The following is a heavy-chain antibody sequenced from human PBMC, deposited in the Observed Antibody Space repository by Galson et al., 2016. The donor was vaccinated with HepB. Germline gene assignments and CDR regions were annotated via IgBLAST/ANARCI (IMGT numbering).Heavy chain of an antibody. V-gene: IGHV3-9*01. J-gene: IGHJ4*02. CDR1: GFTFDDYA. Sequence: SLRLSCAASGFTFDDYAMHWVRQAPGKGLEWVSGISWNSGSIGYADSVKGRFTISRDNAKNSLYLQMNSPRAEDTALYYCAKDSSSSGGNFDYWGQGTLVTVSS. CDR3: AKDSSSSGGNFDY. CDR2: ISWNSGSI. D-gene: IGHD6-6*01.